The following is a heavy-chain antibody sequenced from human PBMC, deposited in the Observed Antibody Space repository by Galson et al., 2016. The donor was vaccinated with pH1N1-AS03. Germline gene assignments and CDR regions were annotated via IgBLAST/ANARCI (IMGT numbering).Heavy chain of an antibody. J-gene: IGHJ4*02. CDR1: GGSLAGSKYY. Sequence: ATLSLTCIVSGGSLAGSKYYWGWIRQTPGKGLEWLGTIAYDGYTHYTPSLKSRVTVSVDTSKNELSLRLTSVAAADTAMYDSWLCDPRYSSCWSGRDYWGQGRMVTVSS. CDR2: IAYDGYT. CDR3: WLCDPRYSSCWSGRDY. V-gene: IGHV4-39*07. D-gene: IGHD1-26*01.